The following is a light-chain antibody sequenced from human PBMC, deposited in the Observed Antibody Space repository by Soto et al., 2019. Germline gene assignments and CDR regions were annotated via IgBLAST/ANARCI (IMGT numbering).Light chain of an antibody. CDR2: YDS. CDR3: QVWDSSSDPRVV. CDR1: NIGSKS. Sequence: SYELTQPPSVSVAPGKTARITCGGNNIGSKSVHWYQQKPGQAPVLVIYYDSDRPSRIPERFSGSNSGNTATLTISRVEAGDEADYYCQVWDSSSDPRVVFGGGTKLTVL. J-gene: IGLJ2*01. V-gene: IGLV3-21*04.